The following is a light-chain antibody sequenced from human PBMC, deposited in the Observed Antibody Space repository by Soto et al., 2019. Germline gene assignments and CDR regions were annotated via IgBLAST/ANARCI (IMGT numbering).Light chain of an antibody. J-gene: IGKJ2*01. CDR1: QTISSY. CDR2: AAS. Sequence: DIPMTQSPSSLSASEGDRVTLTCRASQTISSYLNWYQQKPGKAPKLLIYAASSLQSGVPSRFSGSGSGTDFTLTISSLQPEDFATYYCQQTYITPYTFGQGTKLETK. CDR3: QQTYITPYT. V-gene: IGKV1-39*01.